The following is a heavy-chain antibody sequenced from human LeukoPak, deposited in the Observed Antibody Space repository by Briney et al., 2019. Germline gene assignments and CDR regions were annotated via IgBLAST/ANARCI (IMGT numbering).Heavy chain of an antibody. CDR1: GYTFTSYY. Sequence: ASVKVSCKASGYTFTSYYMHWVRQAPGQGLEWMGIINPSGGSTSYAQKFQGRVTMTEDTSTDTAYMELSSLRSEDTAVYYCATATTVIQGDAFDIWGQGTMVTVSS. CDR2: INPSGGST. V-gene: IGHV1-46*01. D-gene: IGHD3-16*02. J-gene: IGHJ3*02. CDR3: ATATTVIQGDAFDI.